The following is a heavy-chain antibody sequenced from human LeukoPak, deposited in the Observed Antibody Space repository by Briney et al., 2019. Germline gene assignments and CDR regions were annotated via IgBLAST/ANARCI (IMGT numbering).Heavy chain of an antibody. CDR1: GYTFTSHY. Sequence: ASVKVSCKASGYTFTSHYMHWVRQAPGQGLEWMGIINPSGGSTSYAQKFQGRVTMTRDTSTSTVYMELSSLRSEDTAVYYCARARLSYYYDSSLGYWGQGTLVTVSS. V-gene: IGHV1-46*01. CDR2: INPSGGST. CDR3: ARARLSYYYDSSLGY. D-gene: IGHD3-22*01. J-gene: IGHJ4*02.